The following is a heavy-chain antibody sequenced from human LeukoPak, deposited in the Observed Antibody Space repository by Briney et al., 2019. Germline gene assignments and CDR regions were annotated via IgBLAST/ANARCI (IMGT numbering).Heavy chain of an antibody. CDR1: GGSFSGYY. CDR2: INHSGST. Sequence: SETLSLTCAVYGGSFSGYYWSWIRQPPGKGLEWIGEINHSGSTNYNPSLKSRVTISVDTSKNQFSLKLSSVTAADTAVYYCARGRARGRVSLDYWGQGTLVTVYS. J-gene: IGHJ4*02. V-gene: IGHV4-34*01. D-gene: IGHD1-26*01. CDR3: ARGRARGRVSLDY.